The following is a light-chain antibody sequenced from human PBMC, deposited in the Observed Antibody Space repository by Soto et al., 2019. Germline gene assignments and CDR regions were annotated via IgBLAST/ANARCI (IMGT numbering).Light chain of an antibody. CDR1: QSISSW. V-gene: IGKV1-5*03. J-gene: IGKJ1*01. CDR2: KAS. CDR3: QQYSTMAT. Sequence: DIQMTQSPSTLSAPVGDRVTITCRASQSISSWVAWYQQKPGKAPKLLIYKASSLESGVPSRFSGSGSGTEFTLTISSLQPDDFATYYCQQYSTMATFGQGTKVDIK.